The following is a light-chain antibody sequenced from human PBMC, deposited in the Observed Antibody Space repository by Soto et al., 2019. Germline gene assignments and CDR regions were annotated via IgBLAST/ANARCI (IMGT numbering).Light chain of an antibody. V-gene: IGLV2-14*01. CDR1: SSDVGGYNY. Sequence: QSVLTQPASVSGSPGQSITISCTGTSSDVGGYNYVSWYQKHPGKAPKLMIYEVSNRPSAVSNRFSGSKSGNTASLTISWLQAEDQADYYCSSYTISSTLWVFGGGTKLTVL. J-gene: IGLJ3*02. CDR3: SSYTISSTLWV. CDR2: EVS.